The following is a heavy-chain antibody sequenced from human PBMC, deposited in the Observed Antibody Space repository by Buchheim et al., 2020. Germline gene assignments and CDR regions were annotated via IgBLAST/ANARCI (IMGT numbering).Heavy chain of an antibody. D-gene: IGHD2-2*01. CDR1: GFTFDDYA. Sequence: EMQLVESGGVVVQPGGSLRLSCAASGFTFDDYAMHWVRQAPGKGLEWVSLISWDGGSTYYADSVKGRFTISRDNSKNSLYRQMNSLRAEDTALYYCAKDLGCSSTSCYEVDYYYYYGMDVWGQGTT. V-gene: IGHV3-43D*04. CDR3: AKDLGCSSTSCYEVDYYYYYGMDV. CDR2: ISWDGGST. J-gene: IGHJ6*02.